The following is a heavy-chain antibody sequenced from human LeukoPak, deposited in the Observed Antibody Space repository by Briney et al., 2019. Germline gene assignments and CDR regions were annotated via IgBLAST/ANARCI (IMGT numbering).Heavy chain of an antibody. CDR2: ISSSSSYI. V-gene: IGHV3-21*01. Sequence: GGSLRLSCAASGFTFSSYSMNWVRQAPGKGLEWVSSISSSSSYIYYADSVKGRFTISRDNAKNSLYLQMNSLIAEDTAVYYCARGGRGAVTTNSYFDYWGQGTLVTVSS. D-gene: IGHD4-17*01. J-gene: IGHJ4*02. CDR3: ARGGRGAVTTNSYFDY. CDR1: GFTFSSYS.